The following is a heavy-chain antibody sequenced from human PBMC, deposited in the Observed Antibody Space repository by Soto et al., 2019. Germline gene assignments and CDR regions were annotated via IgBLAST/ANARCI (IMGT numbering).Heavy chain of an antibody. Sequence: QVQLVESGGGVVQPGRSLRLSCAASGFTFSSYGMHWVRQAPGKGLEWVAVIWYDGSNKYYADSVKGRFTISRDNSKNTLYLQMNSLRGEDTAVYYCARDIAAASIGNFDYWGQGTMVTVSS. CDR2: IWYDGSNK. D-gene: IGHD6-13*01. V-gene: IGHV3-33*01. CDR3: ARDIAAASIGNFDY. CDR1: GFTFSSYG. J-gene: IGHJ4*02.